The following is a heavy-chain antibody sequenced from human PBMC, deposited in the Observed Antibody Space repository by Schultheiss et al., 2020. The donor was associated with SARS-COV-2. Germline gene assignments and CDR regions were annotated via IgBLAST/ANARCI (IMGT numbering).Heavy chain of an antibody. D-gene: IGHD6-19*01. CDR3: AKSGWSALAGHDPFDI. CDR2: VTSNNGTT. V-gene: IGHV3-23*01. Sequence: GGSLRLSCAVSGFTVSASYMSWVRQAPGKGLEWVSAVTSNNGTTYYADSVKGRFTISRDNSKNTLYLQINSLGAEDTAVYYCAKSGWSALAGHDPFDIWGQGTMVTVSS. J-gene: IGHJ3*02. CDR1: GFTVSASY.